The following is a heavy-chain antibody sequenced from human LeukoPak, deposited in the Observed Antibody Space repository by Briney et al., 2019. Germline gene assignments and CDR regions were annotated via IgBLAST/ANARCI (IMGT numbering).Heavy chain of an antibody. J-gene: IGHJ6*02. Sequence: GGSLRLSCAASGFTFSNAWMSWVRQAPGKGLEWVGRIKSKTDGGTTDYAAPVKGRFTISRDDSKNTLYLQMNSLKTEDTAVYYCTTDKRVVVAATPRYYYYGMDVWGQGTTVTVSS. D-gene: IGHD2-15*01. CDR1: GFTFSNAW. CDR2: IKSKTDGGTT. V-gene: IGHV3-15*01. CDR3: TTDKRVVVAATPRYYYYGMDV.